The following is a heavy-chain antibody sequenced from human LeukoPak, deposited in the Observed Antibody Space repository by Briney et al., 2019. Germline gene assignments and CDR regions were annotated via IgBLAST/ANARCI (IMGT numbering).Heavy chain of an antibody. CDR2: INHSGST. D-gene: IGHD2-15*01. CDR3: ARAIVVVAARGRFDP. Sequence: SETLSLTCAVYGGSFSGYYWSWIRQPPGKGLVWIGEINHSGSTNYNPSLKSRVTISVDTSKNQFSLKLSSVTAADTAVYYCARAIVVVAARGRFDPWGQGTLVTVSS. J-gene: IGHJ5*02. CDR1: GGSFSGYY. V-gene: IGHV4-34*01.